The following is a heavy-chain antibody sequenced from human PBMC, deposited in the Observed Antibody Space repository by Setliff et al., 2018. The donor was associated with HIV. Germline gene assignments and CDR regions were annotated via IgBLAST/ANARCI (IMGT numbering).Heavy chain of an antibody. CDR1: GGPISSYY. CDR2: VYYSGST. V-gene: IGHV4-59*12. CDR3: ARDQGNPPSRGDI. J-gene: IGHJ3*02. Sequence: PSETLSLTCSVSGGPISSYYWSWIRQPPGKGLEWVGYVYYSGSTNYNPSLKSRVTISIDTSKNQFSLNLTSVTAADTAIYYCARDQGNPPSRGDIWGQGTVVTVSS.